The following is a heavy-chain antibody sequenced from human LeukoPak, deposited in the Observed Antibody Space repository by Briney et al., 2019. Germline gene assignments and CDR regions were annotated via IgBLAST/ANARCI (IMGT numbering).Heavy chain of an antibody. Sequence: GESLKISCKGSGYSFTSYWIGWVRQMPGKGLEWVGIIYPGDSDTRYSPSFQGQVTISADKSISTAYLQWSSLKASDTAMYYCARQNYYDSSGYHYYYYMDVWGKGTTVTVSS. D-gene: IGHD3-22*01. J-gene: IGHJ6*03. CDR1: GYSFTSYW. CDR3: ARQNYYDSSGYHYYYYMDV. V-gene: IGHV5-51*01. CDR2: IYPGDSDT.